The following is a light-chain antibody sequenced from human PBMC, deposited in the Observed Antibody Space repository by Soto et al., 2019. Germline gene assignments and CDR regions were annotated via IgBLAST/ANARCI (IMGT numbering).Light chain of an antibody. V-gene: IGLV2-14*01. J-gene: IGLJ1*01. CDR2: DVS. CDR3: YSYTTSGTYG. Sequence: QSALTQPASVSGSPGQSITISCTGTSSDGGSYNYVSWYQQHPAKAPKLMIYDVSNRPSGVSNRFSGSKSGNTASLTISGLQAEDEADDYCYSYTTSGTYGFGTGTKVTVL. CDR1: SSDGGSYNY.